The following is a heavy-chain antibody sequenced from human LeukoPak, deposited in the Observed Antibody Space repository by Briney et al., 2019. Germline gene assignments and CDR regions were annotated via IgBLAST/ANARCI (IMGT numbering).Heavy chain of an antibody. CDR3: ARPYYYDSRIDP. J-gene: IGHJ5*02. Sequence: SQTLSLTCTVSGGSISSGDYYWSWIRQPPGKGLEWIAYMYYSGSTYYNPSLKSRVTMSADTSKNLLSLKLSSVTAADTAVYYCARPYYYDSRIDPWGQGILVTVSS. V-gene: IGHV4-30-4*01. CDR2: MYYSGST. D-gene: IGHD3-22*01. CDR1: GGSISSGDYY.